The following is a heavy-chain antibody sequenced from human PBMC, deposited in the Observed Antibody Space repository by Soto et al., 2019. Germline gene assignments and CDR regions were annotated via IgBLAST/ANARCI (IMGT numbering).Heavy chain of an antibody. CDR3: AKGRPNYDFWSGYYQFAPDYGMDV. V-gene: IGHV4-38-2*01. CDR1: GYSISSGYY. Sequence: SETLSLTCAVSGYSISSGYYWGWIRQPPGKGLEWIGSIYHSGSTYYNPSLKSRVTISVDTSKNQFSLKLSSVTAADTAVYYCAKGRPNYDFWSGYYQFAPDYGMDVWGHGTTVTVSS. J-gene: IGHJ6*02. CDR2: IYHSGST. D-gene: IGHD3-3*01.